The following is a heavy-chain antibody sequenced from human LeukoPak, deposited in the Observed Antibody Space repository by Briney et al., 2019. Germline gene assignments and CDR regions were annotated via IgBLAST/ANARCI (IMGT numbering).Heavy chain of an antibody. Sequence: SETLSLTCTDGSIRSGSYYWGWIRQPPGKGLEWIGNIYYSGSTHYNPSLKSRVTISVDTSKNQFSLRLTSVTAADTAVYYCARQTGSGLFILPGGQGTLVTVSS. V-gene: IGHV4-39*01. J-gene: IGHJ4*02. CDR3: ARQTGSGLFILP. CDR2: IYYSGST. D-gene: IGHD3/OR15-3a*01. CDR1: GSIRSGSYY.